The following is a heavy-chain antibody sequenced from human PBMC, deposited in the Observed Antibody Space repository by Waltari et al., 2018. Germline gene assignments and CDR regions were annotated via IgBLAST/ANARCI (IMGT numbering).Heavy chain of an antibody. CDR1: GFTFSSYA. D-gene: IGHD3-10*01. Sequence: EVQLLESGGGLVQPGGSLRLSCAASGFTFSSYAMSWVRQAPGKGLGWVSAISGSGGSTYYADSVKGRFTISRDNSKNTLYLQMNSLRAEDTAVYYCAKLVAGLGGMDVWGLGTTVTVSS. J-gene: IGHJ6*02. V-gene: IGHV3-23*01. CDR3: AKLVAGLGGMDV. CDR2: ISGSGGST.